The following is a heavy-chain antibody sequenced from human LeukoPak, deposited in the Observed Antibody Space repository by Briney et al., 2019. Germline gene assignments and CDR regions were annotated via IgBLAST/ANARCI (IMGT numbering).Heavy chain of an antibody. CDR3: ARGRPSWGVVTPYDY. CDR2: IYTSGST. CDR1: GGSISSYY. V-gene: IGHV4-4*07. Sequence: PSETLSLTCTVSGGSISSYYWSWIRQPAGKGLEWIGRIYTSGSTNYNPSLKSRVTMSVDTSKNQFSLKLSSVTAADTAVYYCARGRPSWGVVTPYDYWGQGTLVTVSS. D-gene: IGHD4-23*01. J-gene: IGHJ4*02.